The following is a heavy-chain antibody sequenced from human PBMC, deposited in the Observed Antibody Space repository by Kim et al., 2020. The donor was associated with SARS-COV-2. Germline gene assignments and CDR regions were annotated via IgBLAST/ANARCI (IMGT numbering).Heavy chain of an antibody. Sequence: SETLSLTCTVSGGSISSSSYYWGWIRQPPGKGLEWIGSIYYSGSTYYNPSLKSRVTISVDTSKNQFSLKLSSVTAADTAVYYCARGQQLVENWFDPWGQGTLVTVSS. CDR1: GGSISSSSYY. J-gene: IGHJ5*02. V-gene: IGHV4-39*01. CDR3: ARGQQLVENWFDP. CDR2: IYYSGST. D-gene: IGHD6-13*01.